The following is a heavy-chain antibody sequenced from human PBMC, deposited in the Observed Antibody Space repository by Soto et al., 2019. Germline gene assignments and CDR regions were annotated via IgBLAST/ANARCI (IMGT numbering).Heavy chain of an antibody. CDR3: AREGMDV. Sequence: SETLSLTCTVSGVSISSYCWSWIRQPPGKGLEWIGYIYYSGSTNYNPSLKSRVTISVDTSKNQFSLKLSSVTAADTAVYYCAREGMDVWGQGTTVTVSS. CDR2: IYYSGST. CDR1: GVSISSYC. J-gene: IGHJ6*02. V-gene: IGHV4-59*01.